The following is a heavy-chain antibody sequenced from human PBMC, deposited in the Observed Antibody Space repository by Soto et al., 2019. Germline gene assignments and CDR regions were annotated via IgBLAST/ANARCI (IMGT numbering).Heavy chain of an antibody. V-gene: IGHV1-24*01. J-gene: IGHJ3*02. D-gene: IGHD6-6*01. CDR3: ATVFFDRTAARPPDAFDI. CDR2: FDPEDGET. CDR1: GYTLTELS. Sequence: ASVKVSCKVSGYTLTELSMHWVRQAPGKGLEWMGGFDPEDGETIYAQKFQGRVTMTEDTSTDTAYMELSSLRSEDTAVYYCATVFFDRTAARPPDAFDIWGQGTMVTVSS.